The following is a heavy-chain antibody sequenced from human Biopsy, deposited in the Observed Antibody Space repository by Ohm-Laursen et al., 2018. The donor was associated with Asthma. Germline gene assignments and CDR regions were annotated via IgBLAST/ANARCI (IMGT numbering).Heavy chain of an antibody. D-gene: IGHD6-6*01. Sequence: SLRLSCTASGFILSNYDMHWVRQAPGKGLEWVAVLSYNGNNKYYADSVRGRFTISRDNSENTLYLQMNSLRVENTAVYYCARGDWYGSASNGYWGQRTLVTVSA. CDR3: ARGDWYGSASNGY. CDR1: GFILSNYD. J-gene: IGHJ4*02. V-gene: IGHV3-30*03. CDR2: LSYNGNNK.